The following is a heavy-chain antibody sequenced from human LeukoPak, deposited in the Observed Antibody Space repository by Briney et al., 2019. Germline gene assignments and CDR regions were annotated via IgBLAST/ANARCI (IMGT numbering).Heavy chain of an antibody. J-gene: IGHJ4*02. CDR3: ARDGGYCSGGSCFVGSDY. D-gene: IGHD2-15*01. V-gene: IGHV4-31*03. CDR2: IYYSGST. CDR1: GGSISSGGYY. Sequence: SETLSLTCTVSGGSISSGGYYWSWIRQHPGKGLEWIGYIYYSGSTYYNPSLKSRVTISVDTSKNQFSLKLSSVTAADTAVYYCARDGGYCSGGSCFVGSDYWGQGTLVTVSS.